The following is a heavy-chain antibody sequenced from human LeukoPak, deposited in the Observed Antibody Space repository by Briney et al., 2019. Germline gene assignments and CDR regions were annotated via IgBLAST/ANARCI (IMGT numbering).Heavy chain of an antibody. D-gene: IGHD2-21*01. J-gene: IGHJ5*02. CDR1: GYSFTDYY. Sequence: ASVKVSCKTSGYSFTDYYMHWVRQAPGKGLEWMGWINPNSGGTSSAQKFQGRVTMTRDTSITTVYMEVSWLTSDDTAIYYCARADRLHGGPYLIGPWGQGTLVTVSS. CDR3: ARADRLHGGPYLIGP. V-gene: IGHV1-2*02. CDR2: INPNSGGT.